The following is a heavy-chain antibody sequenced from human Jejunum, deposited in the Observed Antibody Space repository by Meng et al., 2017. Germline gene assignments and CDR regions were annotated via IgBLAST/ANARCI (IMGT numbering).Heavy chain of an antibody. D-gene: IGHD3-22*01. CDR1: GYTFTGYF. CDR2: INPKNGGT. V-gene: IGHV1-2*02. J-gene: IGHJ5*02. CDR3: ARVPITMTGYDNWFDP. Sequence: ASVKVSCKASGYTFTGYFIQWVRQTPGQGLEWMGWINPKNGGTNYAEKFEARVTMTSDTSSSTAYMELSGLRSDDTAVYYCARVPITMTGYDNWFDPWGQGTLVTVSS.